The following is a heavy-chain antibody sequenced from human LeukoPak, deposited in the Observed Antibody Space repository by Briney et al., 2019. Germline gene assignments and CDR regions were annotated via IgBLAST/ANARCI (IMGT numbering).Heavy chain of an antibody. J-gene: IGHJ3*02. V-gene: IGHV3-66*01. CDR1: GFTVNTNY. CDR2: IYSSGST. CDR3: AREREDSGLAFDI. Sequence: GGSLRLSCAASGFTVNTNYMSWVCQAPGKGLEWVSVIYSSGSTYYADSVKGRFTISRDSSKNTLYLQMNSLRAEDTAVYYCAREREDSGLAFDIWGQGTMVTVSS. D-gene: IGHD6-19*01.